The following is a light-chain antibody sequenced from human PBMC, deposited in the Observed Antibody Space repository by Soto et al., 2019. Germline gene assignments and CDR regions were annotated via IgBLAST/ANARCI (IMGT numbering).Light chain of an antibody. CDR2: AAS. J-gene: IGKJ4*01. CDR3: QQSYSTPLT. CDR1: QSISSY. V-gene: IGKV1-39*01. Sequence: DIQMTQSPSSLSASVGDRVTITCRASQSISSYLNWYQQKPGKAPKLLIYAASSLQSGVPSRFSGSGSGTDFTPTISSLQPEDFATYYSQQSYSTPLTFGGGTKVEIK.